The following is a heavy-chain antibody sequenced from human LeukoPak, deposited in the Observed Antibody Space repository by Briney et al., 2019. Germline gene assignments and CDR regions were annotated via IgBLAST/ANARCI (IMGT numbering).Heavy chain of an antibody. CDR1: GGTFSSYA. CDR2: LIPIFGTA. D-gene: IGHD3-22*01. J-gene: IGHJ4*02. CDR3: ARDRRHRSDYYYEH. V-gene: IGHV1-69*05. Sequence: SVKVSCKASGGTFSSYAISWVRQAPGQGLEWMGRLIPIFGTANYAQKFQGRVTITTDESTSTAYMELTSLRSEDTAIYYCARDRRHRSDYYYEHWGQGTLVTVSS.